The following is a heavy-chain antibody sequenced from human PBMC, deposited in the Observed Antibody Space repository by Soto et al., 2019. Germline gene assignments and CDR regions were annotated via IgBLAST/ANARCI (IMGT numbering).Heavy chain of an antibody. CDR2: ISSSSSYI. CDR3: ARDWGGGRPNVPLRFDH. V-gene: IGHV3-21*01. D-gene: IGHD2-15*01. Sequence: EVQLVESGGGLVKPGGSLRLSCAASGFTFSSYSMNWVRQAPGKGLEWVSSISSSSSYIYYADSVKGRFTISRDNAKNSLYLQMNSLKADDTAVYYCARDWGGGRPNVPLRFDHWGQGTLVTVSS. J-gene: IGHJ5*02. CDR1: GFTFSSYS.